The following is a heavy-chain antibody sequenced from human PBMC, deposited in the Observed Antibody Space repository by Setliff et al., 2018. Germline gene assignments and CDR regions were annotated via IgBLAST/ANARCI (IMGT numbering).Heavy chain of an antibody. V-gene: IGHV3-20*04. J-gene: IGHJ6*03. CDR2: IKWSGAST. CDR3: VRALAYYYMDV. CDR1: GFTFDDYG. Sequence: SCAASGFTFDDYGMSWVRQAPGKGLEWVSGIKWSGASTGYADSVKGRFTISRDNAKNSLYLQMSDLRAEDTAVYYCVRALAYYYMDVWGKGTTVTVSS.